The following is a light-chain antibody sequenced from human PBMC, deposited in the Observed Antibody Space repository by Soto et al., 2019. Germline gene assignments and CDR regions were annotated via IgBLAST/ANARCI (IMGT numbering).Light chain of an antibody. CDR1: NIASDS. CDR3: QVWDSSSDHAVV. Sequence: SYELTQPPSVSVAPGKTARIPCGGNNIASDSVHWYQLKPGQAPVVVIYDNNDRPSGIPERFSGSNSGNTATLTISRVEAGDEADYYCQVWDSSSDHAVVIGGGTKLTVL. J-gene: IGLJ2*01. V-gene: IGLV3-21*04. CDR2: DNN.